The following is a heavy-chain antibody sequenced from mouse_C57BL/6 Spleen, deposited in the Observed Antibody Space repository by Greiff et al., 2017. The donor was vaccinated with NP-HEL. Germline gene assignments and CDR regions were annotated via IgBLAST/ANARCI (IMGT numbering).Heavy chain of an antibody. CDR3: ARGGDYGSSYAWFAY. D-gene: IGHD1-1*01. Sequence: VKLVESGAELARPGASVKLSCKASGYTFTSYGISWVKQITGQGLEWIGEINPRSGTTYYNEKFKGKATLTADKSSSTAYMELRSLTSEDSAVYFCARGGDYGSSYAWFAYWGQGTLVTVSA. CDR1: GYTFTSYG. CDR2: INPRSGTT. V-gene: IGHV1-81*01. J-gene: IGHJ3*01.